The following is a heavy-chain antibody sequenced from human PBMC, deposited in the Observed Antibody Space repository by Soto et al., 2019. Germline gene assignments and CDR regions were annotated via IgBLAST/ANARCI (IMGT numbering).Heavy chain of an antibody. CDR2: IIPIFGTA. V-gene: IGHV1-69*13. CDR3: ARRLAARYCGMDG. Sequence: VPSVKVSCKASGGTFSLYAISWVRQAPGQGHEWMGGIIPIFGTANYAQKFQGRVTITADESTSTAYMELSSLRSEDTAVYYCARRLAARYCGMDGWGKATMVTV. D-gene: IGHD6-6*01. CDR1: GGTFSLYA. J-gene: IGHJ6*04.